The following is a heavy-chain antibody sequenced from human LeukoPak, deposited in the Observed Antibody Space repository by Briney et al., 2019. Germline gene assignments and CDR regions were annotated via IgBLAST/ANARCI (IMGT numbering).Heavy chain of an antibody. D-gene: IGHD5-18*01. CDR2: INPNSGGT. J-gene: IGHJ5*02. Sequence: ASVKAPCKASVYTFTGYYMHWVRQAPGQGLEWMGWINPNSGGTNYAQKFQGRVTMTRDTSISTAYMELSRLRSDDTAVYYCARDTAMVTYWFDPWGQGTLVTVSS. V-gene: IGHV1-2*02. CDR3: ARDTAMVTYWFDP. CDR1: VYTFTGYY.